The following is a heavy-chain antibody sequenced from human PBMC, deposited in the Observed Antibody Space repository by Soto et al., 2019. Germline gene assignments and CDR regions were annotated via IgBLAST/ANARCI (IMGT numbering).Heavy chain of an antibody. CDR1: EFNVMSYW. Sequence: GRSLSLSCAVSEFNVMSYWMSWVRQAPGKGLEWVASIKEDGSEIYYLQSVRGRCTISRDSAGNALHLAMNYLSAEDTGVYFCARDIGFDYVNWGQGT. J-gene: IGHJ4*02. CDR3: ARDIGFDYVN. D-gene: IGHD3-16*01. V-gene: IGHV3-7*01. CDR2: IKEDGSEI.